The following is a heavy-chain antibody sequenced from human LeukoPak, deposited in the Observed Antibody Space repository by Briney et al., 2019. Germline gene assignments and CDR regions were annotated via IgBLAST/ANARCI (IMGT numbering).Heavy chain of an antibody. CDR3: AKRISYGFDY. Sequence: GGSLRLSCAASGFTFSDHAMSWVRQAPAKGLEWVSSINGNGGGSYYIDSVKGRFTISRDNSKNTLYLQMYSLTVEDTAVYYCAKRISYGFDYWGQGTLVTVSS. CDR1: GFTFSDHA. D-gene: IGHD5-18*01. J-gene: IGHJ4*02. CDR2: INGNGGGS. V-gene: IGHV3-23*01.